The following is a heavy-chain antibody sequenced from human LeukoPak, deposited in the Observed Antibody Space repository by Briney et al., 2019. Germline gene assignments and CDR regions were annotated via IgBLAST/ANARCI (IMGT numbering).Heavy chain of an antibody. CDR1: GFTFSNYW. Sequence: PGGSLRLSCEGLGFTFSNYWMGWVRQAPGKGLQWVANIKTDGSEKYYVDSVKGRFTISRDNAKNSLYLQMNSLRAEDTAVYYCAIWWGYVDTVATPDCWGQGTLVTVSS. CDR2: IKTDGSEK. CDR3: AIWWGYVDTVATPDC. D-gene: IGHD5-12*01. V-gene: IGHV3-7*01. J-gene: IGHJ4*02.